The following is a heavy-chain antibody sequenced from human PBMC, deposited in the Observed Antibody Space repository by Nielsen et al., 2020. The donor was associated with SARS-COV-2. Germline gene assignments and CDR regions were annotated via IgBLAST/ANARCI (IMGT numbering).Heavy chain of an antibody. CDR3: ARDWDYTSRWFDP. V-gene: IGHV3-30-3*01. CDR2: ISYDGSNK. J-gene: IGHJ5*02. Sequence: GESLKISCAASGFTFSSYAMHWVRQAPGKGLEWVAVISYDGSNKYYADSVKGRFTISRDNSKNTLYLQMNSLRAEDTAVYYCARDWDYTSRWFDPWGQGTLVTVSS. D-gene: IGHD4-11*01. CDR1: GFTFSSYA.